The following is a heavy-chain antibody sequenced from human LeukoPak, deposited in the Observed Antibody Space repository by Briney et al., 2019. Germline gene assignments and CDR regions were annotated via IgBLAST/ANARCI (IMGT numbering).Heavy chain of an antibody. J-gene: IGHJ4*02. D-gene: IGHD3-10*01. CDR3: AKRGDYFSSGSYYPFDY. Sequence: GGSLRLSCAASGFTFSSYAMSWVRRAPGKGLEWVSTMLGSGATTYYADSMRGRFTISRDNSKNTLYLQMNSLRAEDTAVYYCAKRGDYFSSGSYYPFDYWGQGTLVTVSS. CDR2: MLGSGATT. V-gene: IGHV3-23*01. CDR1: GFTFSSYA.